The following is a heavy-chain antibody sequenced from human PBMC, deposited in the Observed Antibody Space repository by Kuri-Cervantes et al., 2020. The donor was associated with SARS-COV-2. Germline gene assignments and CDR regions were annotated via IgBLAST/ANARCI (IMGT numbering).Heavy chain of an antibody. CDR2: IHYSGST. CDR1: GGSISSYY. V-gene: IGHV4-59*12. D-gene: IGHD2-15*01. Sequence: SETLSLTCTVSGGSISSYYWSWIRQPPGKGLEWIGSIHYSGSTSYNPSLKNRVTISVDTSKNQLSLKLSSVTAADTAVYYCARDNGYCSGGSCYSLARYYYYYGMDVWGQGTTVTVSS. CDR3: ARDNGYCSGGSCYSLARYYYYYGMDV. J-gene: IGHJ6*02.